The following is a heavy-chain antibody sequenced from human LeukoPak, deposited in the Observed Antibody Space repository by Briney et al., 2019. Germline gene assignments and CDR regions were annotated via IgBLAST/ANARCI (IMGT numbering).Heavy chain of an antibody. J-gene: IGHJ4*02. CDR2: IYYSGST. Sequence: SETLSLACTVSGGSISSSYWSWIRQPPGKGLEWIGYIYYSGSTNYNPSLTSRVTISIDTPKNQFSLKLSSVTAADTAVYYCARHDGRSGFYSYFDYWGQGTLVTVSS. CDR3: ARHDGRSGFYSYFDY. CDR1: GGSISSSY. D-gene: IGHD3-22*01. V-gene: IGHV4-59*08.